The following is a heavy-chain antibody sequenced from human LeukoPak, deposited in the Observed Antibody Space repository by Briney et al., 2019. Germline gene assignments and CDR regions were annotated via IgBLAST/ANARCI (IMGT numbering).Heavy chain of an antibody. CDR1: GFTFSSYS. CDR3: ARDIRYSDWLPEYYFDY. V-gene: IGHV3-21*01. J-gene: IGHJ4*02. Sequence: PGGSLRLSCAASGFTFSSYSMNWVRQAPGKGLEWVSSISSSSSYIYYADSVKGRFTISRDNAKNSLYLQMNSLRAEDTAVYYCARDIRYSDWLPEYYFDYWGQGTLVTVSS. D-gene: IGHD3-9*01. CDR2: ISSSSSYI.